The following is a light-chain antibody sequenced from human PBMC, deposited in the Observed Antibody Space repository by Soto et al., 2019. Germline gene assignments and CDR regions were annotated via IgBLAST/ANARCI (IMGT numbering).Light chain of an antibody. CDR2: AAS. V-gene: IGKV1-17*01. Sequence: DIQMTQSPSSLSASVGDRVTITCRASLRIRNDLGWYQHKPGKAPKRLIYAASSLQSGVPSRFSSSGSGTEFTLTISSLQPEDFATYFCLQHDSYPWTFGQGTKVDIK. CDR3: LQHDSYPWT. J-gene: IGKJ1*01. CDR1: LRIRND.